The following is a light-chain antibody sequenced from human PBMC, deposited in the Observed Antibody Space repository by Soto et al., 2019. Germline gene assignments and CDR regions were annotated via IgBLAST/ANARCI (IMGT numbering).Light chain of an antibody. CDR3: QQYINYPWT. V-gene: IGKV1-9*01. Sequence: IQLVLSPSFLSAPVGDRVTITCRGSQGISSSLAWYQQRAGIAPRFLIYAAPTLQSGAPSRFSGSGSGTEFALTISSLQPEDSATYYCQQYINYPWTFGQGTKVDIK. CDR1: QGISSS. CDR2: AAP. J-gene: IGKJ1*01.